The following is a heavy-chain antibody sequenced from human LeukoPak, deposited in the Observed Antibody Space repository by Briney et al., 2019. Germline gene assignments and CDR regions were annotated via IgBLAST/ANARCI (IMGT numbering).Heavy chain of an antibody. CDR3: ARDLRKGYSSSWAFDY. Sequence: PGGSLRLSCAASGFTFSSYWMSWVRQAPGKGLEWVANIKQDGSEKYYVDSVKGRFTISRDNAKNSLYLQMNSLRAEDTAVYYCARDLRKGYSSSWAFDYWGQGTLVTVSS. CDR2: IKQDGSEK. V-gene: IGHV3-7*01. J-gene: IGHJ4*02. D-gene: IGHD6-13*01. CDR1: GFTFSSYW.